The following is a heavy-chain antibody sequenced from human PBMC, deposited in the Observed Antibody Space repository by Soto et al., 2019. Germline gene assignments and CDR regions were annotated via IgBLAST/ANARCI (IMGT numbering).Heavy chain of an antibody. CDR1: GGSISSYY. CDR3: ARHAVDCSGGSCYSENYYYYYMAV. J-gene: IGHJ6*03. CDR2: IYYSGST. V-gene: IGHV4-59*08. Sequence: SETLSLTCTVSGGSISSYYWIWIRQPPGKGLEWIGFIYYSGSTNYNPSLKSRVTISVDTSKNQFSLKLSSVTAADTAVYYCARHAVDCSGGSCYSENYYYYYMAVWGKGTTVTVSS. D-gene: IGHD2-15*01.